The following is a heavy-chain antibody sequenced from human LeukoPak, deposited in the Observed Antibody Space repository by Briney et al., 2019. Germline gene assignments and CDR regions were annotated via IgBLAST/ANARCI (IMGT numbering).Heavy chain of an antibody. V-gene: IGHV1-2*02. D-gene: IGHD1-26*01. J-gene: IGHJ5*01. CDR3: ARPWEITTSVSSYNWFDS. CDR1: GYTFTAYY. CDR2: INPNSGGT. Sequence: ASVKVSCRASGYTFTAYYIHWVRQAPGQGLEWMGRINPNSGGTNYAQKFQGRVTMTRDTSTSTAYMELSRLRSDDTAVYFCARPWEITTSVSSYNWFDSWGQGTLVTVSS.